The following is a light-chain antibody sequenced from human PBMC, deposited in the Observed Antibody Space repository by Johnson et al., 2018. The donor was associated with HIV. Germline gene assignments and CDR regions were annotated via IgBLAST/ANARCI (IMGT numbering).Light chain of an antibody. CDR2: ENN. CDR1: TSNY. CDR3: GIWDSSLSAYV. J-gene: IGLJ1*01. Sequence: QSVLTQPPSVSAAPGQKVTISCSGGTSNYVSWYQQLPGTAPKVLIYENNKRPSGIPDRFSGSKSGTSATLDITGLQTGDEADYYCGIWDSSLSAYVFGTGTKVTVL. V-gene: IGLV1-51*02.